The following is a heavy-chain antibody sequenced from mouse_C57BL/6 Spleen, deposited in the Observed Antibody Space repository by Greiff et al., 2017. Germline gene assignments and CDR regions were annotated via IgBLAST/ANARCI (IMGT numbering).Heavy chain of an antibody. D-gene: IGHD3-2*02. CDR2: IYPGNSDT. CDR3: TRGADSSGLAWFAY. J-gene: IGHJ3*01. V-gene: IGHV1-5*01. CDR1: GYTFTSYW. Sequence: VQLQQSGTVLARPGASVKMSCKTSGYTFTSYWMHWVKQRPGQGLEWIGAIYPGNSDTSYNQKFKGKAKLTAVTSASTAYMELSSLTNEDSAVYYCTRGADSSGLAWFAYWGQGPLVTVSA.